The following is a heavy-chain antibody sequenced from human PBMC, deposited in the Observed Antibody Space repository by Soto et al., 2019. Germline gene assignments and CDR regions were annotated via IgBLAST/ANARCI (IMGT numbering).Heavy chain of an antibody. J-gene: IGHJ3*02. CDR3: AKVMYSSGWYGAFDI. Sequence: ESGGGVVQPGRSLRLSCAASGFTFSSYGMHWVRQAPGKGLEWVAVISYDGSNKYYADSVKGRFTISRDNSKNTLYLQMNSLRAEDTAVYYCAKVMYSSGWYGAFDIWGQGTMVTVSS. CDR1: GFTFSSYG. V-gene: IGHV3-30*18. D-gene: IGHD6-19*01. CDR2: ISYDGSNK.